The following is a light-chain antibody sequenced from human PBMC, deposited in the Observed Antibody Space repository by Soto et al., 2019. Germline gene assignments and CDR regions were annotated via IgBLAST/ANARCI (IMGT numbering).Light chain of an antibody. CDR2: AAS. CDR1: QSITTY. V-gene: IGKV1-39*01. J-gene: IGKJ1*01. CDR3: QQHNSSPWT. Sequence: DIQMTQSPSSLSASVGDRVTITCRASQSITTYLNWYRQKPGKAPKLLIYAASSLQSGVPSRFSGSGSETEFTLTINSLQPEDFATYYCQQHNSSPWTFGQGTKVDIK.